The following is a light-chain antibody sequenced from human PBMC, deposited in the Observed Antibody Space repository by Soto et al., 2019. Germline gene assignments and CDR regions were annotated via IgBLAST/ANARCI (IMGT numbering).Light chain of an antibody. Sequence: EIVMTQSPATLSVSPGERATLSCRASQTVNNNLAWYQQKPGQAPRLLIYGASARATGIPARFSGSGSGTEFTLNISSRQSEDFAVYNCQQYNNWPLTFGGGTKVEIK. CDR1: QTVNNN. CDR2: GAS. CDR3: QQYNNWPLT. V-gene: IGKV3-15*01. J-gene: IGKJ4*01.